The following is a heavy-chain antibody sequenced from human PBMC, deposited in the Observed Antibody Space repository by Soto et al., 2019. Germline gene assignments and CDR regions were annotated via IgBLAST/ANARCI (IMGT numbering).Heavy chain of an antibody. Sequence: TLSLTFTISGGSIWDEDHYGSWVRQSPGKGLEWIGHIYYSGAKYLSEALEGRVTMSLDTSKNQFSMHLRSVTAADTATYFCARDRPVGTLAYKGDDGMDVWGQGTTVTVSS. CDR2: IYYSGAK. D-gene: IGHD1-20*01. CDR1: GGSIWDEDHY. J-gene: IGHJ6*02. CDR3: ARDRPVGTLAYKGDDGMDV. V-gene: IGHV4-30-4*01.